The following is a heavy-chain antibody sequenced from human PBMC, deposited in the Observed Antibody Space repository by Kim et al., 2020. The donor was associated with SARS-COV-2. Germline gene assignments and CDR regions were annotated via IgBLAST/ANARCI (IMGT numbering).Heavy chain of an antibody. V-gene: IGHV1-2*06. J-gene: IGHJ6*02. CDR2: INPNSGGT. D-gene: IGHD4-4*01. Sequence: ASVKVSCKASGYTFTGYYMHWVRQAPGQGLEWMGRINPNSGGTNYAQKFQGRVTMTRDTSISTAYMELSRLRSDDTAVYYCARHFTVTRLGYYYYYYGMDVWGQGTTVTVSS. CDR1: GYTFTGYY. CDR3: ARHFTVTRLGYYYYYYGMDV.